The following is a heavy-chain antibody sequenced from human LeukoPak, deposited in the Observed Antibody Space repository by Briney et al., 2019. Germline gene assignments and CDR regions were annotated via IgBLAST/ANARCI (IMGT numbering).Heavy chain of an antibody. CDR3: TRDALYGDPSYYYMDV. CDR2: IKQDGSDI. CDR1: GFTFNGFW. J-gene: IGHJ6*03. V-gene: IGHV3-7*01. Sequence: GGSLRLSCAASGFTFNGFWMRWVRQAPGKGREWVANIKQDGSDIYYLGSVRGRLNIARDNDMNSLYLQMNSLRGEDTAVYYCTRDALYGDPSYYYMDVWGKGTKVTVSS. D-gene: IGHD4-17*01.